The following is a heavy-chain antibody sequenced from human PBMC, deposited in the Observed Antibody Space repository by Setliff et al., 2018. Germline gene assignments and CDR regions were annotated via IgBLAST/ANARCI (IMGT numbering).Heavy chain of an antibody. CDR1: GGSISNYY. V-gene: IGHV4-4*07. J-gene: IGHJ4*02. Sequence: SETLSLTCTVSGGSISNYYWSWIRQPAGKGLEWIGHIYIGGSANYNPSLKSRVTMSIDTSKNQFSLKLNSVTAADMAVYYCARSFSRREKFLLDYWGQGTLVTVSS. CDR2: IYIGGSA. CDR3: ARSFSRREKFLLDY.